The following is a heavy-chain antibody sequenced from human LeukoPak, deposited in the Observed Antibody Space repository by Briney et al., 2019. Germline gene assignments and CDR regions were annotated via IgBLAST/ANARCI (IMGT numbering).Heavy chain of an antibody. Sequence: ASVKVSCKASGYTFTSYYMHWVRQAPGQGLEWMGIINPSGGSTSYAQKFQGRVTMTRDTSTSTVYMELSSLRSEDTAVYYCARDGHYNDSSGYFVPSEYFDYWGQGTLVTVSS. CDR1: GYTFTSYY. V-gene: IGHV1-46*01. D-gene: IGHD3-22*01. CDR2: INPSGGST. CDR3: ARDGHYNDSSGYFVPSEYFDY. J-gene: IGHJ4*02.